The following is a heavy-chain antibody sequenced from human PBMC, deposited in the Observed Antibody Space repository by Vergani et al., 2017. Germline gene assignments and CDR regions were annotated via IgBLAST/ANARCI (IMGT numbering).Heavy chain of an antibody. Sequence: QVQLQQWGAGLLKPSETLSLTCAVYGGSFSGYYWSWIRQHPGKGLEWIGYIYYSGSTYYNPSLKSRVTISVDTSKNQFSLKLSSVTAADTAVYYCARERYCSGGSCYWGGVDYWGQGTLVTVSS. J-gene: IGHJ4*02. D-gene: IGHD2-15*01. V-gene: IGHV4-34*01. CDR3: ARERYCSGGSCYWGGVDY. CDR2: IYYSGST. CDR1: GGSFSGYY.